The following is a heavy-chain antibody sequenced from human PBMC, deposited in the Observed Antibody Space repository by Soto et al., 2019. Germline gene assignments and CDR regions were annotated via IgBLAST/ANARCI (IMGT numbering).Heavy chain of an antibody. J-gene: IGHJ4*02. CDR2: IGGSGGNT. CDR1: GFIFNAYA. V-gene: IGHV3-23*01. Sequence: EVQLLESGGGLVQPGGSLRLSCAASGFIFNAYAMTWVRQAPGKGQEWVSAIGGSGGNTYYAASVKGRFTISRDNSKDTVDLEMNRLRVDDTAVYFCARVASDYINSADHWGQGILVTVSS. D-gene: IGHD4-4*01. CDR3: ARVASDYINSADH.